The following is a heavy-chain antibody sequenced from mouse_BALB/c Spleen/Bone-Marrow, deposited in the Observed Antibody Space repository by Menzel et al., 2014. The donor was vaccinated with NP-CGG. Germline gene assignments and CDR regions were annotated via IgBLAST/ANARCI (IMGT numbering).Heavy chain of an antibody. CDR2: ISYSGST. D-gene: IGHD2-4*01. Sequence: VQLQQPGPGLVKPSQSLSLTCTVTGYSITSDYAWNWIRQFPGNKLEWMGYISYSGSTSYNPSLESRISFTRDTSKNQFFLQLNSVTTEDTATYYCARYDYDVGYFDYWGQGTTLTVSS. J-gene: IGHJ2*01. V-gene: IGHV3-2*02. CDR3: ARYDYDVGYFDY. CDR1: GYSITSDYA.